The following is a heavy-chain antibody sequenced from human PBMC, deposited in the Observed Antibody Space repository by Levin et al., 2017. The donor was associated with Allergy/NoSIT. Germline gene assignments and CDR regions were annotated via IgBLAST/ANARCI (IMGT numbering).Heavy chain of an antibody. V-gene: IGHV1-46*01. D-gene: IGHD3-22*01. Sequence: GESLKISCKASGHTFTNFYIHWVRQAPGQGLEWMGIINPSGDNTTYAQRFQGRVTLTRDTSTSTVYMELSSLRSEDTAVYFCSTGYSDGSGFDYWGQGTLVTVSS. CDR3: STGYSDGSGFDY. J-gene: IGHJ4*02. CDR2: INPSGDNT. CDR1: GHTFTNFY.